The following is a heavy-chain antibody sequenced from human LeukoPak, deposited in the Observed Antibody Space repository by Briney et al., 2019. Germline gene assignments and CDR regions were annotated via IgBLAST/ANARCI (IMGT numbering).Heavy chain of an antibody. Sequence: PGGSLRLSCAASGFTFSSSAMSWIRQAPGTGLEWVSYISSSGSIISYADSVKGRFTISRDNAKNSLYLQKISLRTDDTSVDYCAKDGLLNYYDSSGYFYDYWDQGPLVSLSS. V-gene: IGHV3-11*01. D-gene: IGHD3-22*01. J-gene: IGHJ4*02. CDR3: AKDGLLNYYDSSGYFYDY. CDR2: ISSSGSII. CDR1: GFTFSSSA.